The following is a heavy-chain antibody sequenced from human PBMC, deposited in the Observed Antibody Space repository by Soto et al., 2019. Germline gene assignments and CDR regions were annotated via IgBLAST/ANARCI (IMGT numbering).Heavy chain of an antibody. CDR3: ARVPQLGYCSSTSCYGTEYMDV. CDR2: ISAYNGNT. D-gene: IGHD2-2*01. Sequence: GASVKVSCKASGYTFTSYGISWVRQAPGQGLERMGWISAYNGNTNYAQKLQGRVTMTTDTSTSTAYMELRSLRSDDTAVYYCARVPQLGYCSSTSCYGTEYMDVWGKGTTVTVSS. J-gene: IGHJ6*03. CDR1: GYTFTSYG. V-gene: IGHV1-18*01.